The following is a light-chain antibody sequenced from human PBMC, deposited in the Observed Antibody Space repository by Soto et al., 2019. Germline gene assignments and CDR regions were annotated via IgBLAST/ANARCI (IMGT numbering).Light chain of an antibody. CDR3: CSYAGSTTSVL. CDR1: NSDVGAYNY. V-gene: IGLV2-11*01. J-gene: IGLJ2*01. Sequence: SPLTQLHPVSRSPGQSVAISCPGTNSDVGAYNYVSWYQHHPGNAPKLIIYDLNKRPSGVPDRFSASKSGNTATLIISAVHLDHEADYYCCSYAGSTTSVLFGGGTKVTVL. CDR2: DLN.